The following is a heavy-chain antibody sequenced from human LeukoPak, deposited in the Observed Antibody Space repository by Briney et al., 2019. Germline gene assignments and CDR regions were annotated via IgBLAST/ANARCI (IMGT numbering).Heavy chain of an antibody. CDR1: GFTFSSYG. D-gene: IGHD3-10*01. V-gene: IGHV3-33*01. CDR3: ARSYGSGIYYFDY. Sequence: GGSLRLSCAASGFTFSSYGIHWVRQAPGKGLEWVAVIWYDGSNKYYADSVKGRFTISRDNSKNTLYLQMNSLRAEDTAVYYCARSYGSGIYYFDYWGQGTLVTVS. J-gene: IGHJ4*02. CDR2: IWYDGSNK.